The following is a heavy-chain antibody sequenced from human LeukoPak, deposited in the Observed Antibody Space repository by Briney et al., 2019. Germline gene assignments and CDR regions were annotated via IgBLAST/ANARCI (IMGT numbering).Heavy chain of an antibody. Sequence: GGSLRLSCSDSGFPFFSSAPHSVRQAPGEGLEYVSAISDSGGSTYYADSVKGRFTISRDNSNNTLYLQMSSLRAEDTAVYFCLRGYCFGPYDMDVWGQGTTVTVSS. D-gene: IGHD5-18*01. J-gene: IGHJ6*02. CDR2: ISDSGGST. V-gene: IGHV3-64D*09. CDR3: LRGYCFGPYDMDV. CDR1: GFPFFSSA.